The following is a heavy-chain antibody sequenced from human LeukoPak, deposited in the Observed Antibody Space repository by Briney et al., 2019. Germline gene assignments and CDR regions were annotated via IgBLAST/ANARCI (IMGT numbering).Heavy chain of an antibody. D-gene: IGHD4-17*01. CDR2: ISSSGSTI. CDR1: GFTFSSYE. V-gene: IGHV3-48*03. Sequence: GGSRRLSCAASGFTFSSYEMNWVRQAPGKGLEWVSYISSSGSTIYYADSVKGRFTISRDNAKNSLYLQVNSLRAEDTAVYYCARDSVPIYGDGFDYYYYYMDVWGKGTTVTISS. J-gene: IGHJ6*03. CDR3: ARDSVPIYGDGFDYYYYYMDV.